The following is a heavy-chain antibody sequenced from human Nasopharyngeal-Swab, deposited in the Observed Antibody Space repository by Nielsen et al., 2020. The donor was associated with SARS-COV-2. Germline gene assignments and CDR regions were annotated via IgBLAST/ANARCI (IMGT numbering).Heavy chain of an antibody. CDR3: AKEGATGWFDP. Sequence: SETLSLTCTVSGVSITSQYWSWIRQPPGKGLAWIGYISHNSGTSYNPSLKSRVTLFMDTSKNQFSLRLRSVTAADTAVYYCAKEGATGWFDPCGQGTLVTVSS. V-gene: IGHV4-59*11. CDR2: ISHNSGT. J-gene: IGHJ5*02. CDR1: GVSITSQY.